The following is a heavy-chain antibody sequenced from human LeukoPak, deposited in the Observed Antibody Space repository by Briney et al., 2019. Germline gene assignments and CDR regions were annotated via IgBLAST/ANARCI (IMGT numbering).Heavy chain of an antibody. D-gene: IGHD2-2*01. CDR3: ARVLSGYCSSTSCYNWFDP. CDR1: GGSISSYY. CDR2: IYYSGST. V-gene: IGHV4-59*01. J-gene: IGHJ5*02. Sequence: SETLSLTCTVSGGSISSYYWSWIRQPPGKGLEWIGYIYYSGSTNYNPSLKSRVTMSVDTSKNQFSLKLSSVTAADTAVYYCARVLSGYCSSTSCYNWFDPWGQGTLVTVSS.